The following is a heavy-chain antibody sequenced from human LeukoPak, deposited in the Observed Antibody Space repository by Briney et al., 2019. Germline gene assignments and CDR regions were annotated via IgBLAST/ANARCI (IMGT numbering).Heavy chain of an antibody. J-gene: IGHJ4*02. CDR3: ARVMAYCSSTSCHDY. CDR2: ISAYNGNT. D-gene: IGHD2-2*01. V-gene: IGHV1-18*01. CDR1: GNTFSTFA. Sequence: ASVKVSCKASGNTFSTFAISWVRQAPGQGLEWMGWISAYNGNTDYAQTFQGRVTMTTDTSTSTAYMELRSLRSDGTAMYYCARVMAYCSSTSCHDYWGQGTLVTVSS.